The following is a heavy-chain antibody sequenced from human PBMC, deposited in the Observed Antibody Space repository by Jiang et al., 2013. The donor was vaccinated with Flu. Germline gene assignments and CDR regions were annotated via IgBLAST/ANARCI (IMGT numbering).Heavy chain of an antibody. Sequence: QLLESGGGVVQPGESLRLSCAASGFRFSHHGIHWVRQAPGKGLEWLAFIKDDGRNKFYADSVKGRFSISRGNSKSMLYLQMNSLRPEDTAVYYCAKPVGSSYPPEEDWGQGTLVIVSS. CDR1: GFRFSHHG. CDR3: AKPVGSSYPPEED. J-gene: IGHJ4*02. V-gene: IGHV3-30-3*02. D-gene: IGHD1-26*01. CDR2: IKDDGRNK.